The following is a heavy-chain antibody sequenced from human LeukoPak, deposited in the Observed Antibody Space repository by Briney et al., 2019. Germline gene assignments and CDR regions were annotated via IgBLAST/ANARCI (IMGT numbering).Heavy chain of an antibody. D-gene: IGHD2-2*01. CDR1: GFTFSNYA. CDR3: AKDGPRTSCCRDAFDI. Sequence: QAGGSLRLSCAASGFTFSNYAMSWVRQAPGKGLEWVSAISGSGGSTYYADSVKGRFTISRDNSKNTLYLQMNSLRAEDTAVYYCAKDGPRTSCCRDAFDIWGQGTMVTVSS. V-gene: IGHV3-23*01. J-gene: IGHJ3*02. CDR2: ISGSGGST.